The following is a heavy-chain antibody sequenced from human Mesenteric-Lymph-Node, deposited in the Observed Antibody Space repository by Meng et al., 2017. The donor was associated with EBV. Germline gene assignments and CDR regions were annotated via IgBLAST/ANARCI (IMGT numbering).Heavy chain of an antibody. Sequence: VLLPESGPGLVKLSVTLSLTCTVSGGSVSSCSYYWSWIRQPPGKGLEWIGYIYYSGSANYNPSLKSRVTISVDTSKNQFSLKLSPVTAADTAVYYCGRGRTYWYFDLWGRGTLVTVSS. CDR2: IYYSGSA. V-gene: IGHV4-61*01. CDR1: GGSVSSCSYY. CDR3: GRGRTYWYFDL. J-gene: IGHJ2*01.